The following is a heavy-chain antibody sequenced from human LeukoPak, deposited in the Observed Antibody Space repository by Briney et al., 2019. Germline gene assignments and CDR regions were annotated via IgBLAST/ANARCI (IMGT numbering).Heavy chain of an antibody. D-gene: IGHD3-22*01. CDR1: GGSISSSSYY. Sequence: SETLSLTCTVSGGSISSSSYYWGWIRQPPGKGLEWIGSIYYSGSTYYNPSLKSRVTISVDTSKNQFSLKLSSVTAADTAVYYCASSDSSGYYHDAFDIWGQGTMVTVSS. J-gene: IGHJ3*02. V-gene: IGHV4-39*01. CDR2: IYYSGST. CDR3: ASSDSSGYYHDAFDI.